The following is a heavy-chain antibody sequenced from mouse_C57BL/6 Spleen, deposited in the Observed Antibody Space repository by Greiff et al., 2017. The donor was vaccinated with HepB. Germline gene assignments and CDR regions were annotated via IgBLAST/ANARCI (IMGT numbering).Heavy chain of an antibody. CDR3: ARALSEALFDY. V-gene: IGHV3-6*01. D-gene: IGHD1-3*01. CDR1: GYSITSGYY. Sequence: EVQLVESGPGLVKPSQSLSLTCSVTGYSITSGYYWNWIRQFPGNKLEWMGYISYDGSNNYNPSLKNRISITRDTSKNQFFLKLNSVTTEDTATYYCARALSEALFDYWGQGTTLTVSS. CDR2: ISYDGSN. J-gene: IGHJ2*01.